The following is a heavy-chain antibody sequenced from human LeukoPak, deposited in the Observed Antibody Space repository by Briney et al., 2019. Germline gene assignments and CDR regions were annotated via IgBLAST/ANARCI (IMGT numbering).Heavy chain of an antibody. D-gene: IGHD3-10*01. V-gene: IGHV4-59*11. Sequence: PSGTLSLICTVSGGSISSHYWSWIRQPPGKGLEWIGYIYYSGSTNYNPSLKSRVTISVDTSKNQFSLKLSSVAAADTAVYYCARGVLLWFGEYFDYWGQGTLVTVSS. J-gene: IGHJ4*02. CDR2: IYYSGST. CDR3: ARGVLLWFGEYFDY. CDR1: GGSISSHY.